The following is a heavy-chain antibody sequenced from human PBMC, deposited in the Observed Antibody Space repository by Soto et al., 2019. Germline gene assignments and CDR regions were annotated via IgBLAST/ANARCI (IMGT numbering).Heavy chain of an antibody. CDR1: GFTFSSYW. CDR2: INSDGSST. CDR3: ARVASGMGETYYYYYMDV. Sequence: GGSLRLSCAASGFTFSSYWMHWVRQAPGKGLVWVSRINSDGSSTSYADSVKGRFTISRDNAKNTLYLQMNSLRAEDTAVYYCARVASGMGETYYYYYMDVWGKGTTVTVSS. V-gene: IGHV3-74*01. D-gene: IGHD3-16*01. J-gene: IGHJ6*03.